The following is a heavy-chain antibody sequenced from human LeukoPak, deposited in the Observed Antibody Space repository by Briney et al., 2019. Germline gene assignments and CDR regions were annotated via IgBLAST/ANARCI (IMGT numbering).Heavy chain of an antibody. CDR1: GFTFSSYG. V-gene: IGHV3-30*02. J-gene: IGHJ4*02. D-gene: IGHD2-15*01. CDR2: IRYDGSNK. Sequence: GGSLRLSCAASGFTFSSYGMHWVRQAPGKGLEWVAFIRYDGSNKYYADSVKGRFTISRDNSKNTLYLQMNSLRAEDTAVYYCAPRSVVAATTDYWGQGTLVTVSS. CDR3: APRSVVAATTDY.